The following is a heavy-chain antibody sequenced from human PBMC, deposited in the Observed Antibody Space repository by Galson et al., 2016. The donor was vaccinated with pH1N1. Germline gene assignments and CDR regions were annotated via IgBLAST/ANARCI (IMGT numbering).Heavy chain of an antibody. D-gene: IGHD5-12*01. J-gene: IGHJ4*02. CDR2: ISNDGNNK. CDR3: ARAVLYDVDLLDYYFDY. Sequence: VRQAPGKGLEWVAVISNDGNNKYYADSVTGRFTISRDNSKNTLYLQMNSLRAEDTAVYYCARAVLYDVDLLDYYFDYWGQGTLVTVSS. V-gene: IGHV3-30*04.